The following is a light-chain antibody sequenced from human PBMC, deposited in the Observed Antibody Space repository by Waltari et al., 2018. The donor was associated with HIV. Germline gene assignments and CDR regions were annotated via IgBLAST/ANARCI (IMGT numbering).Light chain of an antibody. V-gene: IGLV2-8*01. J-gene: IGLJ3*02. Sequence: QSALTQPPSPSGSLGQSVTLPCTGSRSDIGAYDVVSWFQQPPHSAPKLLLYEVTRRPSTVSDRFSGSRSGNTAFLTVAGLQPDDEATYFCSSYGDSLRVLFGGGTNVTVL. CDR2: EVT. CDR3: SSYGDSLRVL. CDR1: RSDIGAYDV.